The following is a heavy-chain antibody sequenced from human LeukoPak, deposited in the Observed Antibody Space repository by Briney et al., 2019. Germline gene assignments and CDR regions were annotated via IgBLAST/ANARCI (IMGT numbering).Heavy chain of an antibody. Sequence: ASVKVSCKVSGYTLTELSMPWVPQAPGKGLEWMGGFAPEDGETIYAQKFQGRVTMTEDTSTDTAYMELSSLRSEDTAVYYCATDKSYFQQLVHLFYYWGQGTLVTVSS. CDR3: ATDKSYFQQLVHLFYY. D-gene: IGHD6-13*01. CDR1: GYTLTELS. CDR2: FAPEDGET. V-gene: IGHV1-24*01. J-gene: IGHJ4*02.